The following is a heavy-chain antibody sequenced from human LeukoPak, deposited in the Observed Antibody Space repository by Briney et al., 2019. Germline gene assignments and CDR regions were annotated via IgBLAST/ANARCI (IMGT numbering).Heavy chain of an antibody. CDR1: GFTFSSYE. D-gene: IGHD3-10*02. V-gene: IGHV3-48*03. J-gene: IGHJ6*04. CDR2: ISSSGNSI. CDR3: AELGITMIGGV. Sequence: PGGSLRLSCAASGFTFSSYEMNWVRQAPGKGLEWISYISSSGNSIYYADSVKGRFTISRDSAKKSLYLQMNSLRAEDTAVYYCAELGITMIGGVWGKGTTVTISS.